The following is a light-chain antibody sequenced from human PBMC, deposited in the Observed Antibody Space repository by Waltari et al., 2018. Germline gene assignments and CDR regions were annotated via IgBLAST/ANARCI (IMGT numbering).Light chain of an antibody. CDR1: RSDVGGYNY. J-gene: IGLJ2*01. Sequence: QSALTQPASVSGSPGQSITISCTGTRSDVGGYNYFSWYQHHPGKVPKLIIFDVRKRPSGVSNRFSGSKSGNTASLTVSGLQTEDEADYYCSSFTTSSTVVFGGGTKLTVL. V-gene: IGLV2-14*03. CDR3: SSFTTSSTVV. CDR2: DVR.